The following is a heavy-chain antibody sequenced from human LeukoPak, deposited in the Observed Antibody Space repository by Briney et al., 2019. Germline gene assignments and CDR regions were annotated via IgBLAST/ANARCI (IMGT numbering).Heavy chain of an antibody. V-gene: IGHV4-39*01. CDR3: ARGTPLRYLDP. D-gene: IGHD4-17*01. J-gene: IGHJ5*02. Sequence: PSETLSLTCTVSGGSISSSSYYWGWIRQPPGKGLEWIGSIYYSGSTYYNPSLKSRVTISVDTSKNQFSLKLSSVTAADTAVYYCARGTPLRYLDPWGQGTLVTVSS. CDR2: IYYSGST. CDR1: GGSISSSSYY.